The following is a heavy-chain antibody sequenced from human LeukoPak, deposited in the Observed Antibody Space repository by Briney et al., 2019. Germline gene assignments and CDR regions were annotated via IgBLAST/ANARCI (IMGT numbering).Heavy chain of an antibody. CDR3: TIATYYYDSSGYYYEPEFDY. CDR2: ISGGSGST. Sequence: PGGSLRLSCAASGFNFNIYAMTWVRQAPGKGLEWVSTISGGSGSTYYAASVKGRFTISRDNSKSTVYLQMNSLRAEGTAVYYCTIATYYYDSSGYYYEPEFDYWGQGTLVTVSS. CDR1: GFNFNIYA. J-gene: IGHJ4*02. D-gene: IGHD3-22*01. V-gene: IGHV3-23*01.